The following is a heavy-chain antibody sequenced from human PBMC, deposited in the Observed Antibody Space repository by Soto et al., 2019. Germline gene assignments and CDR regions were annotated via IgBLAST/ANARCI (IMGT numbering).Heavy chain of an antibody. Sequence: GGSLRLSCAASGFTFDDYAMHWVRQAPGKGLEWVSGISWNSGSIGYADSAKGRFTISRDNAKNSLYLQMNSLRAEDTALYYCAKDYSSGWYGWFDPWGQGTLVTVSS. J-gene: IGHJ5*02. CDR3: AKDYSSGWYGWFDP. CDR1: GFTFDDYA. V-gene: IGHV3-9*01. CDR2: ISWNSGSI. D-gene: IGHD6-19*01.